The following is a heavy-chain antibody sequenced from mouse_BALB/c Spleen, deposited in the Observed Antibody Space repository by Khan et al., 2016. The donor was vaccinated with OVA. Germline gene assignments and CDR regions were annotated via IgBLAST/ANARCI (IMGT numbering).Heavy chain of an antibody. Sequence: EVELVESGGDLVKPGGSLKLSCAASGFTFSTYGMSWVRQTPDKRLVWVAAISSGGSYTYYPDSVKGRFTISRDNAKNTLFLQMSSLESTDATIYYYTRLAYYYNSYAFAYWGQGTLVTVS. CDR3: TRLAYYYNSYAFAY. J-gene: IGHJ3*01. D-gene: IGHD1-1*01. V-gene: IGHV5-6*01. CDR2: ISSGGSYT. CDR1: GFTFSTYG.